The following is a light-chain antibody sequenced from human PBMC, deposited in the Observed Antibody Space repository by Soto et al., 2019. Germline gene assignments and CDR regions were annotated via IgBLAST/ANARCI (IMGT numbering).Light chain of an antibody. CDR3: QQYGSSIT. CDR2: GTS. CDR1: QSVPRSY. V-gene: IGKV3-20*01. Sequence: EVVMTQSPATLSVSPGERATLSCRASQSVPRSYLVWYQQKPGQAPRLLIYGTSSRATGIPDRFSGSGSGTDFTLTISRLEPEDFAVFYCQQYGSSITFGQGTRREIK. J-gene: IGKJ5*01.